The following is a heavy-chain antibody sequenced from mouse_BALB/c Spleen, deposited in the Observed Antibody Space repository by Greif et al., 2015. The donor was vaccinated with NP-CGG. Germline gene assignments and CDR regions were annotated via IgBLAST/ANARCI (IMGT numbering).Heavy chain of an antibody. D-gene: IGHD2-4*01. V-gene: IGHV14-3*02. J-gene: IGHJ1*01. CDR2: IDPENGNT. Sequence: EVKVVESGAELVKPGASVKSSCTASGFNIKDTYMHWVKQRPEQGLEWIGRIDPENGNTKYDPKFQGKATITADTSSNTAYLQLSSLTSEDTAVYYCARVITGYWYFDVWGAGTTVTVSS. CDR1: GFNIKDTY. CDR3: ARVITGYWYFDV.